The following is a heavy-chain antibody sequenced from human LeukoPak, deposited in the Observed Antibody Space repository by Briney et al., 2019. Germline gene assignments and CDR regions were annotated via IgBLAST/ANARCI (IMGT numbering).Heavy chain of an antibody. CDR2: ISGSGGST. CDR3: AKDKENMVRGAGGDY. D-gene: IGHD3-10*01. V-gene: IGHV3-23*01. J-gene: IGHJ4*02. CDR1: GFTFSSYA. Sequence: GGSLRLSCAASGFTFSSYAMSWVRQAPGKGLEWVSAISGSGGSTYCADSVKGRFTISRDNSKNTLYLQMNSLRAEDTAVYYCAKDKENMVRGAGGDYWGQGTLVTVSS.